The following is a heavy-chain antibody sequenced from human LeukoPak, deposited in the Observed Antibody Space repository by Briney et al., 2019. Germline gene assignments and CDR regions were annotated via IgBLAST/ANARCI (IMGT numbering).Heavy chain of an antibody. CDR2: INPKSGAT. CDR1: GYTFTDHY. D-gene: IGHD3-9*01. J-gene: IGHJ4*02. Sequence: ASVKVSCKASGYTFTDHYMHWVRQAPGLGLEWMGWINPKSGATHYAQSFQGRATMTRETSISTAYMELSWLTSDDTAIYSCARGDILTGPRRGTTFDYWGQGTLVTVSS. CDR3: ARGDILTGPRRGTTFDY. V-gene: IGHV1-2*02.